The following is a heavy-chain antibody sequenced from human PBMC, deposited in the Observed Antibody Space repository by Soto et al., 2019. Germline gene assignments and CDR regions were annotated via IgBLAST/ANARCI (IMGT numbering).Heavy chain of an antibody. V-gene: IGHV3-30*03. J-gene: IGHJ5*02. CDR2: ISYDGSNK. CDR3: ARDSLIDIVVPAAMVFDP. D-gene: IGHD2-2*01. Sequence: GGSPRLSCAASGFTFSSYGMHWVRQAPGKGLEWVAVISYDGSNKYYADSVKGRFTISRDNSKNTLYLQMNSLRAEDTAVYYCARDSLIDIVVPAAMVFDPWGQGTLVTVSS. CDR1: GFTFSSYG.